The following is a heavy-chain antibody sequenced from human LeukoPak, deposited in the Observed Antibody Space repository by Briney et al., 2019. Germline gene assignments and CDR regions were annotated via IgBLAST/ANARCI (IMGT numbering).Heavy chain of an antibody. CDR1: GYTFTNFF. D-gene: IGHD4-17*01. V-gene: IGHV1-46*01. J-gene: IGHJ4*02. Sequence: ASVKVSCKASGYTFTNFFMHWVRQAPGQGLEWMGIINPSSGRTNYGQKLQGRVTMTRDRSTSTVYMELSSLRSEDTAVYYCARDSYGDYVYWGQGTLVAVSS. CDR2: INPSSGRT. CDR3: ARDSYGDYVY.